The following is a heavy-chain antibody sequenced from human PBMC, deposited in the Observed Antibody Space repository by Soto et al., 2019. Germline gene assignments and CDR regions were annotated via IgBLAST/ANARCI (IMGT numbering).Heavy chain of an antibody. D-gene: IGHD6-19*01. J-gene: IGHJ6*02. V-gene: IGHV3-30-3*01. Sequence: GGSLRLSCAASGFTFSSYAMHWVRQAPGKGLEWVAVISYDGSNKYYADSVKGRFTISRDNSKNTLYLQMNSLRAEDTAVYYCAREQWLVPTYYYYGMDVWGQGTTVTVSS. CDR2: ISYDGSNK. CDR3: AREQWLVPTYYYYGMDV. CDR1: GFTFSSYA.